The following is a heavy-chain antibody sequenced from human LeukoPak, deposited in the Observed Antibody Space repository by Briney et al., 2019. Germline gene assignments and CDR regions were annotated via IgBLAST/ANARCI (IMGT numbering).Heavy chain of an antibody. Sequence: ASVKVSCKASGYTFTSYDINWVRQATGQGLEWMGWMNPNSGNTGYAQKFQGRATMTRNTSISTAYMELSSLRSEDTAVYYCARGFRGTYYDFWSGYYPWAGDYYYGMDVWGQGTTVTVSS. J-gene: IGHJ6*02. CDR3: ARGFRGTYYDFWSGYYPWAGDYYYGMDV. CDR2: MNPNSGNT. V-gene: IGHV1-8*01. CDR1: GYTFTSYD. D-gene: IGHD3-3*01.